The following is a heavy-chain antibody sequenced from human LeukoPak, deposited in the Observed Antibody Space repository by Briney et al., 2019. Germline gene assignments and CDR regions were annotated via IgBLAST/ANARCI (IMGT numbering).Heavy chain of an antibody. CDR1: GFTFSSYA. Sequence: GGSLRLSCAASGFTFSSYAMHWVRQAPGKGLEGVADISYDGSNKYYADSVKGRFTISRDNSKNTLYLQMNSLGAEDTAVYYCAREAEYSSSFDIWGQGTMVTVSS. CDR2: ISYDGSNK. D-gene: IGHD6-6*01. J-gene: IGHJ3*02. CDR3: AREAEYSSSFDI. V-gene: IGHV3-30*04.